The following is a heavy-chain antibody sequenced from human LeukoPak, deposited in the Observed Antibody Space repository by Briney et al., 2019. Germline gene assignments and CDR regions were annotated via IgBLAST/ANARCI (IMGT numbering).Heavy chain of an antibody. CDR3: ARGRDGYNLI. CDR1: GGSISSGSYY. V-gene: IGHV4-61*02. J-gene: IGHJ4*02. CDR2: IYTSGST. Sequence: SETLSLTCTVSGGSISSGSYYWSWIRQPAGKGLEWIGRIYTSGSTNYNPSLKSRVTISVDTSKNQFSLKLSSVTAADTAVYYCARGRDGYNLIWGQGTLVTVSS. D-gene: IGHD5-24*01.